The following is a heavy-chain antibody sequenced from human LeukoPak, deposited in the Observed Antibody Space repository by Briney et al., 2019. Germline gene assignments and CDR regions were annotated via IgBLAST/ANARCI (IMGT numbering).Heavy chain of an antibody. J-gene: IGHJ5*02. V-gene: IGHV3-23*01. D-gene: IGHD6-19*01. CDR1: GFTFSSYT. CDR2: ISGSGGST. CDR3: AKSRVAVAAPRNWFDP. Sequence: GGSLRLSCAASGFTFSSYTMSWVRQAPGKGLEWVSAISGSGGSTYYADSVKGRFTISRDNSNNTLYLQMNSLRVEDTAVYYCAKSRVAVAAPRNWFDPWGQGTLVTVSS.